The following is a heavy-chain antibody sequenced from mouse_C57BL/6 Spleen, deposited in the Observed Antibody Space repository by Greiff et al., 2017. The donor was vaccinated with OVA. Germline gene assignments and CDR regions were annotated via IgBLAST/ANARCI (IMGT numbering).Heavy chain of an antibody. CDR2: IHPNSGST. D-gene: IGHD1-1*01. Sequence: QVQLKQPGAELVKPGASVKLSCKASGYTFTSYWMHWVKQRPGQGLEWIGMIHPNSGSTNYNEKFKSKATLTVDKSSSTAYMQLSSLTSEDSAVYYCARYYYGSSYPFDYWGQGTTLTGSS. CDR3: ARYYYGSSYPFDY. CDR1: GYTFTSYW. J-gene: IGHJ2*01. V-gene: IGHV1-64*01.